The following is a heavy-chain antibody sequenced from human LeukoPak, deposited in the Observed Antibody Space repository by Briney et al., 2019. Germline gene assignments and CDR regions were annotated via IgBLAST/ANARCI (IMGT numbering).Heavy chain of an antibody. J-gene: IGHJ4*02. CDR1: GFTFSDYY. D-gene: IGHD3-22*01. Sequence: PGGSLRLSCAASGFTFSDYYMTWIRQAPGKGLEWLSYISGSSSNTNYADSVQGRFTISRDNAKNSLYLQMNSLRAEDTAVYYCARVNPTSSDFYAYWGQGTLVTVSS. V-gene: IGHV3-11*06. CDR2: ISGSSSNT. CDR3: ARVNPTSSDFYAY.